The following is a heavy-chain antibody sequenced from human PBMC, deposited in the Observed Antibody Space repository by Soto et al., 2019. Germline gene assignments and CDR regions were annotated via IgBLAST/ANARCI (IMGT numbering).Heavy chain of an antibody. CDR2: ITYSGST. J-gene: IGHJ5*02. Sequence: QLQLQESGPGLVKPSETLSLACTVSGGSISGSSYYWGWIRQPPGKGLEWIGTITYSGSTYYNPSLKSRVTISVDTSKNQFSLKLSSVTAADTAVYYCARRYSSAWYDWFDPWGQGTLVTVSS. D-gene: IGHD6-19*01. CDR3: ARRYSSAWYDWFDP. CDR1: GGSISGSSYY. V-gene: IGHV4-39*01.